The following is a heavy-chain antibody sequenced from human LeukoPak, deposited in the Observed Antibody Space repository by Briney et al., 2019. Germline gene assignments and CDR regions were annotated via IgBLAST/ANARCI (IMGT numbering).Heavy chain of an antibody. V-gene: IGHV3-66*01. CDR2: TYSGGST. CDR1: GFTFSNAW. Sequence: PGGSLRLSCAASGFTFSNAWMSWVRQAPGKGLEWVSVTYSGGSTYYADSVKGRFTISRDNSKNTLYLQMNSLRAEDTAVYYCARGIEAGSGYMDVWGKGTTVTISS. CDR3: ARGIEAGSGYMDV. J-gene: IGHJ6*03. D-gene: IGHD2-15*01.